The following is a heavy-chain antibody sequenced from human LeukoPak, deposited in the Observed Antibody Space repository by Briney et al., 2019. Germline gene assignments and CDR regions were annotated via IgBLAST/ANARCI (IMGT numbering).Heavy chain of an antibody. J-gene: IGHJ4*02. D-gene: IGHD6-13*01. CDR3: ARLKAADPPLDC. Sequence: SETLSLTCTVSGSSVTSGGFYWSWIRQPPGKGLEWIGYVHESGDTYSNPSLRGRATVSMDRFTNQFSLNLRFVTAADTAVYFCARLKAADPPLDCWGQATLVTVSS. CDR2: VHESGDT. CDR1: GSSVTSGGFY. V-gene: IGHV4-30-2*01.